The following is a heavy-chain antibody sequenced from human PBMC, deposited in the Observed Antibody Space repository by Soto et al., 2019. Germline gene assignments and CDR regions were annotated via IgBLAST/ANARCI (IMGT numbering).Heavy chain of an antibody. CDR1: GFTFSYG. J-gene: IGHJ4*02. CDR2: ISYDSANK. D-gene: IGHD2-15*01. Sequence: VQLLESGGGLIQPGGSLRLSCAASGFTFSYGIHWLRQAPGKGLEWVAYISYDSANKFYGDSVKGRFTISRDTSKNTQVLQMNSLRAEETAVYYCAKLVIVYCSGNTCDDDWAQGTLVAVSS. CDR3: AKLVIVYCSGNTCDDD. V-gene: IGHV3-30*18.